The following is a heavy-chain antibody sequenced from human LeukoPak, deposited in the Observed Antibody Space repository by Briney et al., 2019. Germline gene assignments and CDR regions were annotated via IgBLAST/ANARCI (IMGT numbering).Heavy chain of an antibody. CDR3: ARLFPATGTPYYYIMDV. Sequence: SETLSLTCTVSGGSISNYYWSWIRQPAGKGLEWIGRFYFSGSYNYNPSLKSRVTMSVDTSKNQFSLRLSSVTAADTAVYYCARLFPATGTPYYYIMDVWGQGTTVTVSS. V-gene: IGHV4-4*07. CDR2: FYFSGSY. D-gene: IGHD6-13*01. J-gene: IGHJ6*02. CDR1: GGSISNYY.